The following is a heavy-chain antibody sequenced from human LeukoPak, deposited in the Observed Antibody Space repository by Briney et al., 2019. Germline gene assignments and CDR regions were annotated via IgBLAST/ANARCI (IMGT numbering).Heavy chain of an antibody. CDR2: IIPIFGTA. CDR1: GGTFSSYA. V-gene: IGHV1-69*13. CDR3: ARDNGGEYYYGSGSFYYFDY. J-gene: IGHJ4*02. D-gene: IGHD3-10*01. Sequence: ASVKVSCKASGGTFSSYAISWVRQAPGQGLEWMGGIIPIFGTANYAQKFQGRVTITADESTSTAYMELSSLRSEDTAVYYCARDNGGEYYYGSGSFYYFDYWGQGTLVTVSS.